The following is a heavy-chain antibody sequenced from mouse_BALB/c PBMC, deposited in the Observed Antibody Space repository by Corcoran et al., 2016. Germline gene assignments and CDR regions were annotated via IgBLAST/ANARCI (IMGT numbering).Heavy chain of an antibody. D-gene: IGHD2-3*01. CDR1: GFPITSGYY. J-gene: IGHJ1*01. V-gene: IGHV12-3*02. CDR3: AGDYDGYWYFDV. CDR2: ITHSGET. Sequence: QMQLQESGPGLVKPSQSLFLACSITGFPITSGYYWIWNRQSTGKPLEWMGYITHSGETFYNPSLQSPISITRETSKNQFFLQFNSVTTEDTAMYYCAGDYDGYWYFDVWGAGTTVTVSS.